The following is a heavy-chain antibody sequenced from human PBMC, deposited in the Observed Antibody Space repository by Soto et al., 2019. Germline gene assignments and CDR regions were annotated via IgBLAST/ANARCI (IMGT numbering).Heavy chain of an antibody. CDR2: ISAYNGNT. Sequence: QVQLVQSGAEVKKPGASVTVSCKASGYTFTSYAITWVRQAPGQGLEWMGWISAYNGNTNSAQKLQGRVTMTTDTSTSEAYMEQRSVRYDDTAVYYCAGDVTPPDYWGHGTMVTVSS. CDR3: AGDVTPPDY. V-gene: IGHV1-18*01. J-gene: IGHJ4*03. CDR1: GYTFTSYA.